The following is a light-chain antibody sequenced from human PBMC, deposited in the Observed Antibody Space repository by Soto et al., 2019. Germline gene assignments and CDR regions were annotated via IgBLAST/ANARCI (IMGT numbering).Light chain of an antibody. CDR3: SSYTSGSTWL. CDR2: EVS. Sequence: QSALTQPASVSGSPGQSITISCTGTSSDVGAYNYVSWYQQHPGKAPKPMIYEVSNRPSGVSNRFSGSKSANTASLTISGVQAGDEADYYCSSYTSGSTWLFGGGTKLTVL. V-gene: IGLV2-14*03. CDR1: SSDVGAYNY. J-gene: IGLJ3*02.